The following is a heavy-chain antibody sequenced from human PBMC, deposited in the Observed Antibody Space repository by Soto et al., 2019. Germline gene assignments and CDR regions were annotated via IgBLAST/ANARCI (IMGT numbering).Heavy chain of an antibody. CDR1: GFMFSAYT. V-gene: IGHV3-21*01. Sequence: LRLSCAASGFMFSAYTMSWVRQAPGKGLEWLSSITSNSDHIDYADSVRGRFTVSRDNARKSLYLQMDSLGAEDTGVYYCATPYYYNHWGAGTLVTVSS. J-gene: IGHJ4*02. CDR2: ITSNSDHI. CDR3: ATPYYYNH.